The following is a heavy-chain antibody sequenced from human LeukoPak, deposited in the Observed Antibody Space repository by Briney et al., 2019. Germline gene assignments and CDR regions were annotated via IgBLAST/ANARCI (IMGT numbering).Heavy chain of an antibody. J-gene: IGHJ4*02. CDR2: INGNSGGT. CDR1: GYTFTGYY. Sequence: ASEKVSCKASGYTFTGYYVHWVRQAPGQGLEWMGWINGNSGGTKYAQKFQGRVTMTRDTSISTACMELSSLRSDDTAVYFCARDQATVATPWWDHWGQGTLVTVSS. V-gene: IGHV1-2*02. D-gene: IGHD4-23*01. CDR3: ARDQATVATPWWDH.